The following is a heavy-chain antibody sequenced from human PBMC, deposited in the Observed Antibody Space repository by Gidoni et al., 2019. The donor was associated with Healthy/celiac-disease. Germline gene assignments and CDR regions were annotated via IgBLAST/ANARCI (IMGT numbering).Heavy chain of an antibody. CDR1: GFPFRSYA. Sequence: EVQLLESGGGLVHPGGSLRLSCAAPGFPFRSYAMSWVRQAPGKGLEWVSAISGSGGSTYYADSVKGLFTISRDNSKNTLYLQMNSLRAEDTAVYYCAKGPLLYGDQHFDYWGQGTLVTVSS. D-gene: IGHD4-17*01. J-gene: IGHJ4*02. V-gene: IGHV3-23*01. CDR2: ISGSGGST. CDR3: AKGPLLYGDQHFDY.